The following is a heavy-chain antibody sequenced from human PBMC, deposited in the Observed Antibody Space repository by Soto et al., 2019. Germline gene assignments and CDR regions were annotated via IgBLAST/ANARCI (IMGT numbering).Heavy chain of an antibody. J-gene: IGHJ6*03. CDR3: ARGKDETAAAHYYYYYMDV. CDR2: INHSGST. V-gene: IGHV4-34*01. D-gene: IGHD6-13*01. CDR1: GGSFSGYY. Sequence: QVQLQQWGAGLLKPSETLSLTCAVYGGSFSGYYWSWIRQPPGKGLEWIGEINHSGSTNYNPSLKSRVTISVDTSKNQFSLKLSSVTAAGTAVYYCARGKDETAAAHYYYYYMDVWGKGTTVTVSS.